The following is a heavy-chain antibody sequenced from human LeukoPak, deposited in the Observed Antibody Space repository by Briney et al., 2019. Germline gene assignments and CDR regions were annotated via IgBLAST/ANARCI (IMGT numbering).Heavy chain of an antibody. J-gene: IGHJ4*02. CDR1: GYSFISYD. CDR2: MNPNSGYA. V-gene: IGHV1-8*02. CDR3: ARGEYYGSGSWGY. D-gene: IGHD3-10*01. Sequence: ASVKVSCKASGYSFISYDIDWVRQAPGQGLEWMGWMNPNSGYAGFAQKFQGRVTSTRDTSTGTAYLELSSLRSEDTAVYFCARGEYYGSGSWGYWGQGTLVTVSS.